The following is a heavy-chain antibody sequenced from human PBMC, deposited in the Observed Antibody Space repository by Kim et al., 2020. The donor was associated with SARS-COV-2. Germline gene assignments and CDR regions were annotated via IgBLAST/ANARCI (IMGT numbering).Heavy chain of an antibody. D-gene: IGHD1-26*01. Sequence: SETLSFTCTVSGGSISSSCYYWVWLRQPPGMGLEWFVNINDSGSTNYNPTRKSRVTISADTTKNQFSLKLSSVTAADTAEYYCAIVGAATGAADYFQPWG. V-gene: IGHV4-39*01. CDR2: INDSGST. CDR1: GGSISSSCYY. J-gene: IGHJ1*01. CDR3: AIVGAATGAADYFQP.